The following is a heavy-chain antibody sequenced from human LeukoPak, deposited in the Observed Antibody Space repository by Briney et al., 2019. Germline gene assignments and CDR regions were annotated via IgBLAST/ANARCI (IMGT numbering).Heavy chain of an antibody. V-gene: IGHV3-23*01. D-gene: IGHD5-18*01. CDR1: GLTFSTYG. CDR2: VSGSGGST. CDR3: AKDLYLRGYSYGGA. J-gene: IGHJ4*02. Sequence: GGSLRLSCAASGLTFSTYGMSWVRQAPGQGLDWVSAVSGSGGSTHYADSVTGRFTISRDNSKNTLYLQMNSLRAEDTAVYYCAKDLYLRGYSYGGAWGQGTLVTVSS.